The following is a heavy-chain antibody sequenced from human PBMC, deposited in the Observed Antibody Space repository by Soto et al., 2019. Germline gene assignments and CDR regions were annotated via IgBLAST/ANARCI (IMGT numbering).Heavy chain of an antibody. CDR3: ARDTVWSGFYSHFDY. D-gene: IGHD3-3*01. J-gene: IGHJ4*02. CDR2: VYSGGDT. Sequence: SETLSLTCTVSGGSISNHFWSWIRQPAGKRLEWVGSVYSGGDTIYNPSLESRVIMSVDTSNNQFSLKLRSVTAADTAVYYCARDTVWSGFYSHFDYWGQGILVTVSS. V-gene: IGHV4-4*07. CDR1: GGSISNHF.